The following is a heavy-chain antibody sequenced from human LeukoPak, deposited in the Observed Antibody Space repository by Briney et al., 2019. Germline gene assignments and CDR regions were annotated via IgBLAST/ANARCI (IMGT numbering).Heavy chain of an antibody. J-gene: IGHJ4*02. CDR3: ARESLRLGELSSRPFDY. V-gene: IGHV4-61*02. Sequence: SETLSLTCTVSGGSISSGSYYWSWIRQPAGKGLEWIGRIYTSGSTNYNPSLKSRVTISVDTSKNQFSLKLSSVTAPDTAVYYCARESLRLGELSSRPFDYWGQGTLVTVSS. D-gene: IGHD3-16*02. CDR1: GGSISSGSYY. CDR2: IYTSGST.